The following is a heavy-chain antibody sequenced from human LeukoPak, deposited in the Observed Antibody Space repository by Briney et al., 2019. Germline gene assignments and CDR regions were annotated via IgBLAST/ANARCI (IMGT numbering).Heavy chain of an antibody. Sequence: PGGSLRLSCAASGFTFSSYAMSWVRQAPGKGLEWVGRIKSKIDGGTTDYASPVKSRFTISRDDSKNTLYLQMNSLKTEDTAVYYCSTTLRFSARNFWLRWSSFDYWGQGTLVTVSS. J-gene: IGHJ4*02. CDR1: GFTFSSYA. V-gene: IGHV3-15*01. CDR2: IKSKIDGGTT. D-gene: IGHD4-23*01. CDR3: STTLRFSARNFWLRWSSFDY.